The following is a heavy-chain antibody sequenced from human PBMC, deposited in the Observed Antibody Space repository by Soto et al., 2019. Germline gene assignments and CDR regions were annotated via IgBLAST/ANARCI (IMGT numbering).Heavy chain of an antibody. D-gene: IGHD3-10*01. V-gene: IGHV3-43*01. CDR3: AEAYGSGSSDYFDY. CDR2: ISWDGGST. Sequence: GGSLRLSCAASGFTFDDYTMHWVRQAPGKGLEWVSLISWDGGSTYCADSVKGRFTISRDNSKNSLYLQMNSLRTEDTALYYCAEAYGSGSSDYFDYWGQGTLVTVSS. J-gene: IGHJ4*02. CDR1: GFTFDDYT.